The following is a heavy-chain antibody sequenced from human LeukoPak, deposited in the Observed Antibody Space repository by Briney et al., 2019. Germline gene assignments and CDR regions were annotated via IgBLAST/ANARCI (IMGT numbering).Heavy chain of an antibody. V-gene: IGHV3-30*02. CDR1: GFTFSHHG. CDR2: ILYDGSKK. J-gene: IGHJ4*02. D-gene: IGHD3-22*01. Sequence: GGSLRLSCAASGFTFSHHGVHWVRQAPGKGLEWVAFILYDGSKKYYVDSVKAGFTISRDNSKNALSLQMNSLRPEDTAIYYCARAVDKGTGYYMDFWGQGTLVTVSS. CDR3: ARAVDKGTGYYMDF.